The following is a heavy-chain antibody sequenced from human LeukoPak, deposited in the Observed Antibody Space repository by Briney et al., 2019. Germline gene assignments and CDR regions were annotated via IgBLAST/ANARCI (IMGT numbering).Heavy chain of an antibody. CDR3: ARDIRGYYDSSVPGCAFDI. V-gene: IGHV1-2*04. D-gene: IGHD3-22*01. J-gene: IGHJ3*02. Sequence: GASVKVSCKASGYTFTGYYMHWVRQAPGQGLEWMGWINPNSGGTNYEQKFQGWVTMTRDTSISTAYMELSRLRSDDTAVYYCARDIRGYYDSSVPGCAFDIWGQGTMVTVSS. CDR1: GYTFTGYY. CDR2: INPNSGGT.